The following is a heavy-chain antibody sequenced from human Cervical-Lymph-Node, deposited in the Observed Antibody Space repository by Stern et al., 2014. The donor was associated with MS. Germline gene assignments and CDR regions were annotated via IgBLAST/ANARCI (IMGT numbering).Heavy chain of an antibody. D-gene: IGHD1-14*01. CDR2: IYSSGST. CDR1: GGSISSGGYY. CDR3: AVTSYPNWFDP. J-gene: IGHJ5*02. Sequence: QVQLQQSGPGLVKPSQTLSLTCTVSGGSISSGGYYWSWVRQPPRKGLEWIGYIYSSGSTYYNPSLQSRVTISSDTSKNQFSLKLSSVTAADTAVYYCAVTSYPNWFDPWGQGILVTVSS. V-gene: IGHV4-31*03.